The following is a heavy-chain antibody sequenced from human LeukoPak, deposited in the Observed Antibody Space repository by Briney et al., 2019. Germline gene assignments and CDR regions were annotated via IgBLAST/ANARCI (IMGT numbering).Heavy chain of an antibody. D-gene: IGHD2-2*01. J-gene: IGHJ3*02. CDR3: ARSQYQLLSSSGAFDI. CDR2: ISSSSSYI. V-gene: IGHV3-21*01. CDR1: GFTFSSYS. Sequence: GGSLSLSCAASGFTFSSYSMNWVRQAPGKGLEWVSSISSSSSYIYYADSVKGRFTISRDNAKNSLYLQMNSLRAEDTAVYYCARSQYQLLSSSGAFDIWGQGTMVTVSS.